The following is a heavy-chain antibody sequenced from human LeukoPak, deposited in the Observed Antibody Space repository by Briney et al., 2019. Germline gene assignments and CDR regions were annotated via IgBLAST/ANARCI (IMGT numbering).Heavy chain of an antibody. CDR1: GLPFSTSG. V-gene: IGHV3-21*06. CDR2: IGPTGSDR. J-gene: IGHJ4*02. CDR3: ATETNGRHYDY. Sequence: GGSLRLSCTASGLPFSTSGFNWVRQAPGKGLEWVASIGPTGSDRYHADSIKGRFTIPRDNANNFLYLQMNSLRAEDTAVYYCATETNGRHYDYWGQGTLLTVSS. D-gene: IGHD1-14*01.